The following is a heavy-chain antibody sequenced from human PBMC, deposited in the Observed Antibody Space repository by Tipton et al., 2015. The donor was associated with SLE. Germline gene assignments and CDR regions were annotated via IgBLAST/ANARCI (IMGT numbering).Heavy chain of an antibody. CDR2: INPNSGGT. CDR1: GYTFTGYY. V-gene: IGHV1-2*06. CDR3: ARGSGSSYYYYGMDV. D-gene: IGHD1-26*01. J-gene: IGHJ6*02. Sequence: QSGAEVKKPGASVKVSCKASGYTFTGYYLHWVRQAPGQGLEWMGRINPNSGGTNYAQKLQGRVTMTTDTSTSTAYMELRSLRSDDTAVYYCARGSGSSYYYYGMDVWGQGTTVTVSS.